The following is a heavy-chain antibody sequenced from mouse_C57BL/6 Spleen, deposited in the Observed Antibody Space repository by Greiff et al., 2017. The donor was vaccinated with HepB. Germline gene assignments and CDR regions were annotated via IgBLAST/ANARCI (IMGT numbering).Heavy chain of an antibody. Sequence: VQLQQSGAELVKPGASVKMSCKASGYTFTSYWITWVKQRPGQGLEWIGDIYPGSGSTNYNEKFKSKATLTVDTSSSTAYMQLSSLTSEDSAVYYCARRGYYDYDEAFAYWGQGTLVTVSA. J-gene: IGHJ3*01. CDR1: GYTFTSYW. V-gene: IGHV1-55*01. CDR2: IYPGSGST. D-gene: IGHD2-4*01. CDR3: ARRGYYDYDEAFAY.